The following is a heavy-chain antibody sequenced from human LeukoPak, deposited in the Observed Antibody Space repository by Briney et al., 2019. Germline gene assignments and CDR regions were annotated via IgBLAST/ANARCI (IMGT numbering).Heavy chain of an antibody. V-gene: IGHV4-34*01. CDR3: ARGRGPAAREDY. J-gene: IGHJ4*02. CDR2: IHHSGST. D-gene: IGHD6-6*01. Sequence: KPSETLSLTCAVYGGSFSGYFWSWIREPPGKGLGWIGEIHHSGSTNYNPSLKSRVTISEDTSKNQFSLKLSSVTAADTAMYYCARGRGPAAREDYWGQGTLVTVSS. CDR1: GGSFSGYF.